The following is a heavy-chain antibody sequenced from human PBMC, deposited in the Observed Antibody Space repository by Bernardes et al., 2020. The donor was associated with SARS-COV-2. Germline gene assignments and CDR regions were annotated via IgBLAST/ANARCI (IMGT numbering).Heavy chain of an antibody. V-gene: IGHV3-73*01. D-gene: IGHD3-10*01. J-gene: IGHJ4*02. Sequence: GGSLRLSCAASGFTFSGSAMHWVRQASGKGLEWVGRIRSKANSYATAYAASGKGRFTISRDDSKNTAYLQMNSLKTEDTAVYYCTRRLWFGEFNVRDYWGQGTLVTVSS. CDR3: TRRLWFGEFNVRDY. CDR1: GFTFSGSA. CDR2: IRSKANSYAT.